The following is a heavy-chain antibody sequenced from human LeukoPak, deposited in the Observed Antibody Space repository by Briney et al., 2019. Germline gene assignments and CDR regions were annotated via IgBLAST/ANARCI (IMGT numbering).Heavy chain of an antibody. CDR2: INPSGGST. CDR1: GYTFTSYY. Sequence: ASVKVSCKASGYTFTSYYIHWVRQVPGQGLEWMGIINPSGGSTSYAQKFQGRVTMTRDMSTSTVYMELSSLRSEDTAVYYCANRIPGSSFHIWGQGTMVTVSS. CDR3: ANRIPGSSFHI. V-gene: IGHV1-46*01. J-gene: IGHJ3*02. D-gene: IGHD2/OR15-2a*01.